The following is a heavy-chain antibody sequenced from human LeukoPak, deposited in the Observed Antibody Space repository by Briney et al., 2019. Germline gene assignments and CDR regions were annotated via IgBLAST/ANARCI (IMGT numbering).Heavy chain of an antibody. D-gene: IGHD3-16*02. V-gene: IGHV4-34*01. CDR1: GGSFSGYY. CDR2: INHSGST. J-gene: IGHJ4*02. Sequence: SETLSLTCAVYGGSFSGYYLSWIRQPPGKGLEWIGEINHSGSTNYNPSPKSRVTISVDTSKNKFSLKLSSVTAADTAVYYCARSNYVWGSYRIYGFGYWGQGTLVTVSS. CDR3: ARSNYVWGSYRIYGFGY.